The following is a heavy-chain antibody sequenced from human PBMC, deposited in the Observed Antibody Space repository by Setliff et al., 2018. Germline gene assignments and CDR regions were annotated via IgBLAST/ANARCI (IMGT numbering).Heavy chain of an antibody. V-gene: IGHV4-39*07. D-gene: IGHD3-22*01. Sequence: ETLSLTCTVSDASIGGSGYYWGWIRQPPGKGPEWIGNIHYSGSTHYNPSLKSRVTISVDTSKNQFSLKLTSVTAADAAVYYCARGKIRITMIVVPTGGAFDIWGQGTMVTVSS. CDR3: ARGKIRITMIVVPTGGAFDI. CDR1: DASIGGSGYY. J-gene: IGHJ3*02. CDR2: IHYSGST.